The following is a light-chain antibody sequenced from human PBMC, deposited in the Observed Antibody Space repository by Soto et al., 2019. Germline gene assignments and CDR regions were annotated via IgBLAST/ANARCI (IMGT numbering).Light chain of an antibody. CDR1: QVINTH. CDR2: AAS. J-gene: IGKJ3*01. Sequence: DIKLTQSPSSLSASVGDSVTITFRASQVINTHLSWYQQKPGRLPNLLIYAASTLRSGVPSRFSGRGSGTDFTLTISSLQPEDFATYYCQKYDSAPFTFGPGTKVDIK. CDR3: QKYDSAPFT. V-gene: IGKV1-27*01.